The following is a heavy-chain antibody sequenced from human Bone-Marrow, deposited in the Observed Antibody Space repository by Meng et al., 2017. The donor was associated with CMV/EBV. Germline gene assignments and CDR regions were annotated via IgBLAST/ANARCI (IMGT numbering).Heavy chain of an antibody. V-gene: IGHV3-30*04. CDR2: ISYHESNK. CDR1: GFTFNTYS. D-gene: IGHD6-25*01. J-gene: IGHJ6*02. Sequence: GGSLRLSCAASGFTFNTYSMHWVRQAPGKGLGWVAVISYHESNKYYADSVKGRFTISRDNSTNTLYLQMNNLRPEDTAVYYCARDQPEFSNVYIYYYYGIDVWGQGTTVTVSS. CDR3: ARDQPEFSNVYIYYYYGIDV.